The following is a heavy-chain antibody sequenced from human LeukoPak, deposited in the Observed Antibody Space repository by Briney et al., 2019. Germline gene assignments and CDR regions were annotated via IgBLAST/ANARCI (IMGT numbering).Heavy chain of an antibody. D-gene: IGHD6-19*01. J-gene: IGHJ4*02. Sequence: SVKVSCKASGGTFSSYTISWVRQAPGQGLEWMGRIIPILGIANYAQKFQGRVTITADKSTSTAYMELSSLRFEDTAVYYCARAYSSGRGYYFDYWGQGTLVTVSS. CDR2: IIPILGIA. CDR3: ARAYSSGRGYYFDY. CDR1: GGTFSSYT. V-gene: IGHV1-69*02.